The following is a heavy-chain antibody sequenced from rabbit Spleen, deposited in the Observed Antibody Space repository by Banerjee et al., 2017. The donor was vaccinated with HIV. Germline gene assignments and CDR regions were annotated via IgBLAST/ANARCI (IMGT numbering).Heavy chain of an antibody. CDR1: GFSFSSNDY. CDR3: ARDTGSSFSSYGMDL. Sequence: QSLEESGGDLVKPGGTLTLTCTASGFSFSSNDYMCWVRQAPGKGLEWIACIDAGSSGFTYFATWAKGRFTISKTSSTTVTLQMTRLTAADTATYFCARDTGSSFSSYGMDLWGQGTLVTVS. V-gene: IGHV1S40*01. CDR2: IDAGSSGFT. J-gene: IGHJ6*01. D-gene: IGHD8-1*01.